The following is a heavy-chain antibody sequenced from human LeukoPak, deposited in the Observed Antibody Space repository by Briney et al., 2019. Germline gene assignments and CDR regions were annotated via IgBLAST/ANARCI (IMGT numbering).Heavy chain of an antibody. Sequence: GGSLRLSCAASGFTFSSYWMHWVRQAPGKGLVWVSRINTDGSSTSYADSVKGRFTISRDNAKNSLYLQMNSLRAEDTAVYYCASHPAAGPIDYWGQGTLVTVSS. CDR2: INTDGSST. V-gene: IGHV3-74*01. J-gene: IGHJ4*02. CDR1: GFTFSSYW. D-gene: IGHD6-13*01. CDR3: ASHPAAGPIDY.